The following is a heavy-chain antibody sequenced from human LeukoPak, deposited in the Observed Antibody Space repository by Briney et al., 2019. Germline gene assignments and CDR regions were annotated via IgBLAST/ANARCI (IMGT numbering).Heavy chain of an antibody. J-gene: IGHJ4*02. CDR2: IYYSGST. D-gene: IGHD2-2*01. Sequence: KTSETLSLTCTVSGGSISSSSYYWGWIRQPPGKGLEWIGSIYYSGSTYYNPSPKSRVTISVDTSKNQFSLKLSSVTAADTAVYYCARQHCSSTSCHLDYWGQGTLVTVSS. V-gene: IGHV4-39*01. CDR3: ARQHCSSTSCHLDY. CDR1: GGSISSSSYY.